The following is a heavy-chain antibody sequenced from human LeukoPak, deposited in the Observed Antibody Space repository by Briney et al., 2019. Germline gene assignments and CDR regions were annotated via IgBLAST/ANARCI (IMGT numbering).Heavy chain of an antibody. J-gene: IGHJ4*02. CDR2: IIPIFGTA. CDR3: AREGPYCSSTSCNYYFDY. D-gene: IGHD2-2*01. CDR1: GGTFSSYA. V-gene: IGHV1-69*13. Sequence: ASVKVSCKASGGTFSSYAISWVRQAPGQGLEWVGGIIPIFGTANYAQKFQGRVTITADESTSTAYMELSSLRSEDTAVYYCAREGPYCSSTSCNYYFDYWGQGTLVTVSS.